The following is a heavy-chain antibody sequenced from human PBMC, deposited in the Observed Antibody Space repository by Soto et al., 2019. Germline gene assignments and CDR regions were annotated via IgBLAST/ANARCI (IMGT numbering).Heavy chain of an antibody. CDR1: GYTLTELS. V-gene: IGHV1-24*01. J-gene: IGHJ5*02. CDR2: FDPEDGET. Sequence: ASVKVSCKVSGYTLTELSMHWVRQAPGKGLEWMGGFDPEDGETIYAQKFQGRVTMTEDTSTDTAYMELSSLRSEDTAVYYCATDQEELNWFDPWGQGTLVTVSS. CDR3: ATDQEELNWFDP. D-gene: IGHD1-7*01.